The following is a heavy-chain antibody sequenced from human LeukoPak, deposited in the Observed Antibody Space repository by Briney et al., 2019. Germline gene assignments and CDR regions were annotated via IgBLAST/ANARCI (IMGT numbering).Heavy chain of an antibody. Sequence: SVKVSCKASGGTFSSYAISWVRQAPGQGLEWMGRIIPILGIANYAQKFQGRVTITADKSTSTAYMELSSLRSEDTAVYYCASYSGSYGTGYFDYWGQGTLVTVSS. CDR2: IIPILGIA. J-gene: IGHJ4*02. V-gene: IGHV1-69*04. CDR3: ASYSGSYGTGYFDY. D-gene: IGHD1-26*01. CDR1: GGTFSSYA.